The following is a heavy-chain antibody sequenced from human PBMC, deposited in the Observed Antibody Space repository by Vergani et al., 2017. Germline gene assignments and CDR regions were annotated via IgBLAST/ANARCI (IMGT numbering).Heavy chain of an antibody. J-gene: IGHJ6*02. CDR3: ARTGGSSWYYGYYYAMDV. D-gene: IGHD6-13*01. CDR1: GYTFTSYD. V-gene: IGHV1-8*01. CDR2: MNPNSGNT. Sequence: QVQLVQSGAEVKKPGASVKVSCKASGYTFTSYDINWVRQATGQGLEWMGWMNPNSGNTGYAQKFQGRVTMTRNTSISTAYMELSSLRSEDTAVYYCARTGGSSWYYGYYYAMDVWGQGTTVTVSS.